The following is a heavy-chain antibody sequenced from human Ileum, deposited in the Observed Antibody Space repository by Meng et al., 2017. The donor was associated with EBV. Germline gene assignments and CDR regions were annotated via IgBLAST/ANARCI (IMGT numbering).Heavy chain of an antibody. J-gene: IGHJ5*02. CDR1: GYTFINND. CDR2: MNSYTGNA. V-gene: IGHV1-8*01. Sequence: VQRLQSGAEVKKPGASVKDSCKSSGYTFINNDSNWVRQAAGQGLESIGWMNSYTGNAGYAQKFRGRVTMNRDTSINTAYLEVISLTSEDTAVYYCARGSGAGGRDWFDPWGQGTLVTVSS. D-gene: IGHD3-16*01. CDR3: ARGSGAGGRDWFDP.